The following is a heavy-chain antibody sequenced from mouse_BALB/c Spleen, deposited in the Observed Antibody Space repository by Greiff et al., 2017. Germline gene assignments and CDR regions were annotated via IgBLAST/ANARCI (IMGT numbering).Heavy chain of an antibody. CDR3: ARGRGGIDY. CDR1: GYSITSDYA. CDR2: ISYSGST. Sequence: EVQLVESGPGLVKPSQSLSLTCTVTGYSITSDYAWNWIRQFPGNKLEWMGYISYSGSTSYNPSLKSRISITRDTSKNQFFLQLNSVTTEDTATYYCARGRGGIDYWGQGTTLTVSS. V-gene: IGHV3-2*02. D-gene: IGHD1-1*02. J-gene: IGHJ2*01.